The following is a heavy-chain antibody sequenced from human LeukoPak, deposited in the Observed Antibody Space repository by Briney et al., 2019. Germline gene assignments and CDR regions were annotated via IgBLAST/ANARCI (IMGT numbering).Heavy chain of an antibody. Sequence: SETLSLTCTVSGGSISSSSYYWGWIRQPPGKGLEWIGSIYYSGSTYYNPSLKSRVTISVDTSKNQFPLKLSSVTAADTAVYYCARVLDIVDAFDIWGQGTMVTVSS. CDR1: GGSISSSSYY. CDR2: IYYSGST. J-gene: IGHJ3*02. V-gene: IGHV4-39*01. CDR3: ARVLDIVDAFDI. D-gene: IGHD5-12*01.